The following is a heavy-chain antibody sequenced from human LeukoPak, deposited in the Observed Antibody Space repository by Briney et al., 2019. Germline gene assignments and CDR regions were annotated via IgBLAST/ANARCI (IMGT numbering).Heavy chain of an antibody. J-gene: IGHJ4*02. CDR3: ARTGNYFDY. V-gene: IGHV4-38-2*02. Sequence: SETLSPTCTVSGYSISSGYYWGWIRQPPGKGLEWIGSIYHSGSTYYNPSLKSRVTISVDTSKNQFSLKLSSVTAADTAVYYCARTGNYFDYWGQGTLVTVSS. D-gene: IGHD1-14*01. CDR2: IYHSGST. CDR1: GYSISSGYY.